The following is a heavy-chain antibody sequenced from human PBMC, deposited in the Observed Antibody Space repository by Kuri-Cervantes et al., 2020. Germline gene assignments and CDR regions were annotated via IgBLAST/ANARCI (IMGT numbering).Heavy chain of an antibody. J-gene: IGHJ4*02. CDR3: ARNGLGDIVVVPAATAFDY. D-gene: IGHD2-2*01. CDR2: IYYSGST. Sequence: LSCTVSGGSISSSSYYWGWIRQPPGKGLEWIGSIYYSGSTYYNPSLKSRVTISVDTSKNQFSLKLSSVTAADTAVYYCARNGLGDIVVVPAATAFDYWGQGTLVTVSS. V-gene: IGHV4-39*07. CDR1: GGSISSSSYY.